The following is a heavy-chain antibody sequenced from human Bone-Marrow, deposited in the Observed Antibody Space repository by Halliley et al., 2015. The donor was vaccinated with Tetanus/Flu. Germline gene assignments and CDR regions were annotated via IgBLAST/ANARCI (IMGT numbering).Heavy chain of an antibody. CDR2: TYYRSKWYN. D-gene: IGHD2-21*02. CDR1: GDSVSSNSAA. V-gene: IGHV6-1*01. J-gene: IGHJ6*02. CDR3: ARVGGNSMRYGMDV. Sequence: GLVKPSQTLSLTCTISGDSVSSNSAAWNWIRQSPSRGLEWLGRTYYRSKWYNDYAVSVKSRIIINPDTSKNQFSLQLKSVTPEDTAVYYCARVGGNSMRYGMDVWGQGATVTVSS.